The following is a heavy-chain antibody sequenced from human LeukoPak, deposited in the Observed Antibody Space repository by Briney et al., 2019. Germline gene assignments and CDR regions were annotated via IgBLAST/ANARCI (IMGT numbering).Heavy chain of an antibody. D-gene: IGHD1-1*01. CDR1: GFTFSSYS. V-gene: IGHV3-21*04. CDR2: ISSSSPFI. J-gene: IGHJ6*02. CDR3: AALELESYYYYGMDV. Sequence: KPGGSLRLSCVASGFTFSSYSMNWVRQAPGEGPEWVSLISSSSPFIRYADSVKGRFTISRDNAKNSLYLQMNSLRAEDTAVYYCAALELESYYYYGMDVWGQGTTVTVSS.